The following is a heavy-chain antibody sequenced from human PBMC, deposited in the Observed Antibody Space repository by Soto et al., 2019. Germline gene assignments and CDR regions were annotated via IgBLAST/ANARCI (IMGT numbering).Heavy chain of an antibody. CDR1: GGTFSSYA. CDR3: ARAQRWLQNFDY. V-gene: IGHV1-69*13. D-gene: IGHD5-12*01. CDR2: IIPIFGTA. J-gene: IGHJ4*02. Sequence: SVKVSCKASGGTFSSYAISWVRQAPGQGLEWMGGIIPIFGTANYAQKFQGRVTITADVSTSTAYMELSSLRSEDTAVYYCARAQRWLQNFDYWGQGTLVTVSS.